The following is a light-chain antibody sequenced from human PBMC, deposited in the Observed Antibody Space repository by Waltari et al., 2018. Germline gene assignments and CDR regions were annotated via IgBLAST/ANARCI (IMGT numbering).Light chain of an antibody. V-gene: IGKV3-20*01. CDR1: QSLGKNY. Sequence: IVLTQSPGTLSLSPGGRASLSCKASQSLGKNYLAWYQHKPGQAPRLLIYGASSRAAGIPDRFSGSGSGTDFTLTISRLEPEDFAVYYCQQYASSVLYTFGQGTKLEIK. J-gene: IGKJ2*01. CDR2: GAS. CDR3: QQYASSVLYT.